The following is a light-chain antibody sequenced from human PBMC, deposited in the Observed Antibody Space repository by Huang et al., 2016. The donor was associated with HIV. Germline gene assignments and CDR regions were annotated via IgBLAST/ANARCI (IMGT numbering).Light chain of an antibody. V-gene: IGKV3-20*01. J-gene: IGKJ4*01. CDR2: RAS. Sequence: IVLTQSPGTLSLSPGERAALSCRASQTINSNYLAWYQQKPGRAPRLLIYRASTSATCVPDRFSGSGSGTDFNLTISRLEPEDFAVYYCQQYGSSFLTFGGGTTVEI. CDR3: QQYGSSFLT. CDR1: QTINSNY.